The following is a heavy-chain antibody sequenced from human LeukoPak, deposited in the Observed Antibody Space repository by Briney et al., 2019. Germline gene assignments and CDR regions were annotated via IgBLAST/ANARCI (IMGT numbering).Heavy chain of an antibody. CDR3: AKAVWFGEFDYYFFGLDV. Sequence: GGSLRLSCAAFGFTFSSYAMGWVRQAPGKGLEWVSAISGSGGDTYYADSVKGRFTFSRDNSKNTLYLQMNSLRPEDTALYYCAKAVWFGEFDYYFFGLDVWGQGTTVTVSS. CDR1: GFTFSSYA. V-gene: IGHV3-23*01. CDR2: ISGSGGDT. D-gene: IGHD3-10*01. J-gene: IGHJ6*02.